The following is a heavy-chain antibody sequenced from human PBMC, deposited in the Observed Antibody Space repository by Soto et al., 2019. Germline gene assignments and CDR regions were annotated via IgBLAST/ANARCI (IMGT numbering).Heavy chain of an antibody. CDR1: GGTFSSYT. D-gene: IGHD1-1*01. Sequence: QVQLVQSGAEVKKPGSSVKVSCKASGGTFSSYTISWVRQAPGQGLEWMGRIIPILGIANYAQKFQGRVTITADKSTSTAYMELSSLSSEDTAVYYCASGWGTGTTYRDYWGQGTLVTVSS. CDR3: ASGWGTGTTYRDY. J-gene: IGHJ4*02. CDR2: IIPILGIA. V-gene: IGHV1-69*02.